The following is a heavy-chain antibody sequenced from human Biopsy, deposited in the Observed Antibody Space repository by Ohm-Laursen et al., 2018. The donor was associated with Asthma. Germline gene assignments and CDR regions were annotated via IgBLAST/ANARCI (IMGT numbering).Heavy chain of an antibody. V-gene: IGHV1-69*13. CDR1: GGTLNTYV. D-gene: IGHD2-2*01. CDR3: ARKAGSCISRTCYSLDF. Sequence: GASVKVSCKSLGGTLNTYVIGWVRQAPGQGLEGMGGINSVFGTTTYPQKFQDRVTITADDSPSTVYMELSSLRSEDTAVYYCARKAGSCISRTCYSLDFWGQGTLVTVSS. CDR2: INSVFGTT. J-gene: IGHJ4*02.